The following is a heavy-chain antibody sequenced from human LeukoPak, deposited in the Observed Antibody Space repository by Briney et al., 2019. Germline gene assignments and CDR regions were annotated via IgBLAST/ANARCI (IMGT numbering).Heavy chain of an antibody. J-gene: IGHJ4*02. D-gene: IGHD3-22*01. CDR2: IDYSGST. CDR3: AADTSGYRIFNY. CDR1: GGSISRGGYC. V-gene: IGHV4-31*03. Sequence: SETLSLTCTVSGGSISRGGYCWGWIRQHPGKGLEWIGYIDYSGSTFYNPSLKSRLTMSIDTSKNQFSLKLSSVTAAVTAVYYCAADTSGYRIFNYWGQGTLVTVSS.